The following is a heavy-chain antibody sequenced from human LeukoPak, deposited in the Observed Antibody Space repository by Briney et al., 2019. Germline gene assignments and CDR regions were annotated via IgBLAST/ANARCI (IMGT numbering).Heavy chain of an antibody. V-gene: IGHV3-30*19. Sequence: GRSLRLSCAASGFTFGSYGMHWVRQAPGKGLEWVAVISYDGSNKYYADSVKGRFTISRDNSKNTLYLQMNSLRAEDTAVYYCARAGCSSTSCVNYYYGMDVWGKGTTVTVSS. CDR2: ISYDGSNK. CDR1: GFTFGSYG. D-gene: IGHD2-2*01. CDR3: ARAGCSSTSCVNYYYGMDV. J-gene: IGHJ6*04.